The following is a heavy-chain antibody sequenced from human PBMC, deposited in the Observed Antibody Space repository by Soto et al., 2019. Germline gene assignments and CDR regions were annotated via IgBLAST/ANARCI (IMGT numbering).Heavy chain of an antibody. J-gene: IGHJ4*02. Sequence: GSLRLSCAASVFTFSSYWMSWVLQAPGKGLEWVANIKQDGSEKYYVDSVKGRFTISRDNAKNSLYLQMNSLRVEDTAVYYCARATLWFGELLPRFDYWGQGTLVTVSS. D-gene: IGHD3-10*01. V-gene: IGHV3-7*03. CDR2: IKQDGSEK. CDR3: ARATLWFGELLPRFDY. CDR1: VFTFSSYW.